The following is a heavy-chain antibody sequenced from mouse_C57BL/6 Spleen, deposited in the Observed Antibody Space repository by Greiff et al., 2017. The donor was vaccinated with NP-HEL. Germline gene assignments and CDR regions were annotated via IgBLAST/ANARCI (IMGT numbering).Heavy chain of an antibody. CDR1: GYTFTSYW. CDR2: IDPNSGGT. D-gene: IGHD1-1*01. CDR3: ARSGGYGSSYSLYFEV. J-gene: IGHJ1*03. Sequence: VQLQQPGAELVKPGASVKLSCKASGYTFTSYWMHWVKQRPGRGLEWIGRIDPNSGGTKYNEKFKSKATLTVDKPSSTAYMQLSMQTSEDSAVYYWARSGGYGSSYSLYFEVWGTGTTVTVSS. V-gene: IGHV1-72*01.